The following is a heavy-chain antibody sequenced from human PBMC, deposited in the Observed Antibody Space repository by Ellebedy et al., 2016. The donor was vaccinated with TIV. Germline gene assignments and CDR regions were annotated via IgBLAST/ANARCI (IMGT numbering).Heavy chain of an antibody. CDR3: ATDGSYGDYLSPAHAFEI. Sequence: GESLKISCAASGFSFINYWMTWVRQAPGKGLEWVANMRQDGGDKYYVDPVKGRFTISRDNAKNSLYLEMNSLRAEDTAVYYCATDGSYGDYLSPAHAFEIWGQGTVVAVSS. CDR2: MRQDGGDK. D-gene: IGHD4-17*01. V-gene: IGHV3-7*01. J-gene: IGHJ3*02. CDR1: GFSFINYW.